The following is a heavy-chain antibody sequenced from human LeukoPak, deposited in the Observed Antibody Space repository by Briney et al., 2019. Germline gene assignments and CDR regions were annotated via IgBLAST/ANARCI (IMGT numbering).Heavy chain of an antibody. D-gene: IGHD3-22*01. CDR1: GFTFSSYW. CDR3: ARALTYYYDSSGYYPNWFYP. V-gene: IGHV3-7*01. CDR2: IKQDGSEK. J-gene: IGHJ5*02. Sequence: GGSLRLSCAASGFTFSSYWMSWVRLAPGKGLEWVANIKQDGSEKYYVDSVKGRFTISRDNAKNSLYLQMNSLRAEDTAVYYCARALTYYYDSSGYYPNWFYPWGQGTLVTVSS.